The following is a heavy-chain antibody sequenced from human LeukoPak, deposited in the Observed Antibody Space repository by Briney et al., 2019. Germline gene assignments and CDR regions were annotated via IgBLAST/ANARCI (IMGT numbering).Heavy chain of an antibody. CDR2: INGYNDKT. J-gene: IGHJ4*02. CDR3: ARDRGKWFGDFFDF. V-gene: IGHV1-18*01. CDR1: GYTSTTYG. D-gene: IGHD3-10*01. Sequence: ASVKVSCKASGYTSTTYGITWVRPAPGQGLEWMGRINGYNDKTKYEQKVQGRVTMTIDTSTSTAYMELRSLRSDDTAVYYCARDRGKWFGDFFDFWGQGTLVTVSS.